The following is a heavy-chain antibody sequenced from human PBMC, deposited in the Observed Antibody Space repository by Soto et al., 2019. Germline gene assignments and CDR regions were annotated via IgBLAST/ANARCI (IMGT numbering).Heavy chain of an antibody. CDR1: GFTFSSYS. V-gene: IGHV3-48*02. CDR2: ISSSSSTI. CDR3: AGIQLWLIDYYYGMDV. Sequence: EVQLLESGGGLVQPGGSLRLSCAASGFTFSSYSMNWVRQAPGKGLEWVSYISSSSSTIYYADSVKGRFTISRDNAKNSLYLQMNSLRDEDTAVYYCAGIQLWLIDYYYGMDVWGQGTTVTVSS. D-gene: IGHD5-18*01. J-gene: IGHJ6*02.